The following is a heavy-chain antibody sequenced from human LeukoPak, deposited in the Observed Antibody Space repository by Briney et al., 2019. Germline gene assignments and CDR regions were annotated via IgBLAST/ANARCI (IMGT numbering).Heavy chain of an antibody. Sequence: PGGSLRLSCAASGFTFRTSAMNWVRQAPGKGLEWVAHTNQDGSEEHYMDSAKARFTISRDNAKNSLSLQMNSLRAEDTAVYYCVRDGGVSGYDLLDYWGQGTLVTVSS. D-gene: IGHD5-12*01. J-gene: IGHJ4*02. V-gene: IGHV3-7*01. CDR3: VRDGGVSGYDLLDY. CDR2: TNQDGSEE. CDR1: GFTFRTSA.